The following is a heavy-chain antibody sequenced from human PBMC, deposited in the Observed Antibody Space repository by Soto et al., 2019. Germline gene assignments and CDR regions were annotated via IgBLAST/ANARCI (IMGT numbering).Heavy chain of an antibody. J-gene: IGHJ6*02. V-gene: IGHV3-30-3*01. CDR3: ARDRGPSSSWYVRGYYYYGMDV. D-gene: IGHD6-13*01. CDR1: GFTFSSYA. CDR2: ISYDGSNK. Sequence: PGGSLRLSCAASGFTFSSYAMHWVRQAPGKGLEWVAVISYDGSNKYYADSVKGRFTISRDNSKNTLYLQMNSLRAEDTAVYYCARDRGPSSSWYVRGYYYYGMDVWGQGTTVTVSS.